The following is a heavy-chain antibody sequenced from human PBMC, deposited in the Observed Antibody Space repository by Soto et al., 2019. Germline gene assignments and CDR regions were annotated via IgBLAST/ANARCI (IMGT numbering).Heavy chain of an antibody. CDR2: IKSRTDGGTA. D-gene: IGHD6-13*01. Sequence: GGSLRLSCAASGFTFSNAWMSWVRQAPGKGLEWVGRIKSRTDGGTADYAAPVKGRFTISRDDSKNTLYLQMNSLKTEDTAVYYCTTGIGYGPFDYWGQGTLVTVSS. V-gene: IGHV3-15*01. CDR3: TTGIGYGPFDY. CDR1: GFTFSNAW. J-gene: IGHJ4*02.